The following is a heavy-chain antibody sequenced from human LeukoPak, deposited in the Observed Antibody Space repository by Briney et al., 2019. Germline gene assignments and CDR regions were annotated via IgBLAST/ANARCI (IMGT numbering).Heavy chain of an antibody. V-gene: IGHV4-39*07. CDR1: GGSISSSSYY. CDR2: IYYSGST. CDR3: ARDDEDFYRYNWFDP. Sequence: SETLSLTCTVSGGSISSSSYYWGWIRQPPGKGLEWIGSIYYSGSTYYNPSLKSRVTISVDTSKNQFSLKLSSVTAADTAVYYCARDDEDFYRYNWFDPWGQGTLVTVSS. J-gene: IGHJ5*02. D-gene: IGHD2/OR15-2a*01.